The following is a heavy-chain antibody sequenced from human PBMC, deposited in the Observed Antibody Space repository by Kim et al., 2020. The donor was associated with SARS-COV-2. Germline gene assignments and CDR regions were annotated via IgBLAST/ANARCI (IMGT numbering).Heavy chain of an antibody. CDR1: GFTFDDYA. V-gene: IGHV3-9*01. CDR2: ISWNSGSI. CDR3: AKSIRPPPYDSWSGEQDDYGMDV. J-gene: IGHJ6*02. D-gene: IGHD3-3*01. Sequence: GGSLRLSCAASGFTFDDYAMHWVRQAPGKGLEWVSGISWNSGSIGYADSVKGRFTISRDNAKNSLYLQMNSLRAEDTALYYCAKSIRPPPYDSWSGEQDDYGMDVWGQGTTVTVSS.